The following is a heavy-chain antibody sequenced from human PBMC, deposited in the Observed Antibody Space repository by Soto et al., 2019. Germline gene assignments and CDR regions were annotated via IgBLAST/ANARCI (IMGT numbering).Heavy chain of an antibody. CDR3: AKDRNMITFGGVIVRGMLFDY. CDR1: GFTFSSYA. CDR2: ISGSGGST. Sequence: GGSLRLSCAASGFTFSSYAMSWVRQAPGKGLEWVSAISGSGGSTYYADSVKGRFTISRDNSKNTLYLQMNSLRAEDTAVYYCAKDRNMITFGGVIVRGMLFDYWGQGTLVTVSS. D-gene: IGHD3-16*02. V-gene: IGHV3-23*01. J-gene: IGHJ4*02.